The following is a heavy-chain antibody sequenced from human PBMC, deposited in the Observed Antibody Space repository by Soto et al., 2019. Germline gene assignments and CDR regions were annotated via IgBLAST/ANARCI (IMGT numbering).Heavy chain of an antibody. D-gene: IGHD3-10*01. CDR1: GDTFANFG. V-gene: IGHV1-18*01. Sequence: HLVQSGPEVKRPGASITVSCKTSGDTFANFGLSWVRQAPGQGLEWVGWIATYNNNKNYAQKFQGGLSLTTDTSTSTAYMELESLGYDDTAVYYCARVVRGVVNWFDPWGQGTLVTVSS. CDR3: ARVVRGVVNWFDP. J-gene: IGHJ5*02. CDR2: IATYNNNK.